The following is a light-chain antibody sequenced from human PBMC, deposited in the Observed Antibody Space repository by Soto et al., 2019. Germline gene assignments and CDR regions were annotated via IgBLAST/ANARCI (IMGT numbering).Light chain of an antibody. Sequence: QAVVTQEPSLTVSPGGTVTLTCGSSTGAVTSGHYPFWFQQKPGQAPKTLIYDTSNRHSWTPARFSGSLLGGKAALTLSGAQPEDEAVYYCLLSYTTAGVFGGGTKVTVL. CDR1: TGAVTSGHY. CDR3: LLSYTTAGV. J-gene: IGLJ3*02. V-gene: IGLV7-46*01. CDR2: DTS.